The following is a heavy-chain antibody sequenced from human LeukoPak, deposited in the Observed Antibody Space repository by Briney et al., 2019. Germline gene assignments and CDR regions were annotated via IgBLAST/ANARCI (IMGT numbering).Heavy chain of an antibody. CDR1: GYYFNMYW. D-gene: IGHD2-2*01. CDR2: IYDGDYDT. Sequence: LGESLKISCRCSGYYFNMYWIGWVRQLPGKGLEWMGIIYDGDYDTRDSPSFEGQVTMSVDKSINTAYLQWSSLKASDTAMYYCARRQGCSSSSCPPDYWGQGTLVSVSS. J-gene: IGHJ4*02. V-gene: IGHV5-51*01. CDR3: ARRQGCSSSSCPPDY.